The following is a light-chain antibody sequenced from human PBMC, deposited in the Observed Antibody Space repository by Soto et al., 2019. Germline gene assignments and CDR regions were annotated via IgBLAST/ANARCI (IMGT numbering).Light chain of an antibody. J-gene: IGKJ1*01. Sequence: DTPMTQSPSTLSASVGDRVTINCRASQSISSWLAWYQQKPGKAPKLLIYDASSLESGVPSRFSGSGSGTEFTLTISSLQPDDFATYYCQQYNSYSPWTFDQGTKVDIK. V-gene: IGKV1-5*01. CDR1: QSISSW. CDR2: DAS. CDR3: QQYNSYSPWT.